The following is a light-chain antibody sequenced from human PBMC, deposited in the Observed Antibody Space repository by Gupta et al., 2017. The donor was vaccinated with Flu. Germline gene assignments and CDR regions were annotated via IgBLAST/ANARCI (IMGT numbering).Light chain of an antibody. V-gene: IGKV2-28*01. CDR1: QSLIYKNGNSH. Sequence: DILLTQSPLPLSVTPGAPASISSTSPQSLIYKNGNSHLDWYLQRPGQSPQPLIYLNSRRASGVPDRFRGSGSGTGFTLKISRVEAEDVGTYYCMQSLETPITFGQGTRLEI. CDR3: MQSLETPIT. CDR2: LNS. J-gene: IGKJ5*01.